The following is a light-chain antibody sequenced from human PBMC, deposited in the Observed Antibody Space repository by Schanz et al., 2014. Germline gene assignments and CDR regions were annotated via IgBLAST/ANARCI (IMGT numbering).Light chain of an antibody. V-gene: IGLV1-40*01. J-gene: IGLJ1*01. CDR1: SSNIGAGYD. CDR2: GNN. CDR3: AAWDDSLSGYV. Sequence: QSVLTQPPSVSGAPGQRVTISCAGSSSNIGAGYDVHWYHHLPGSAPKLLISGNNNRPSGVPDRFSGSKSGTSASLAISGLRSEDEADYYCAAWDDSLSGYVFGTGTKLTVL.